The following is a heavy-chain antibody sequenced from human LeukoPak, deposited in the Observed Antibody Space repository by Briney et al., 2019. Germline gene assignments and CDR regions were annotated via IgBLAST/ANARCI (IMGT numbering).Heavy chain of an antibody. Sequence: PSETLSLTCTVSGDSVSWSSYYWGWIRQPPGKGLEWIGSIYYSGSTYHNPSLKSRVTISVDTSKNQFSLKMRSVTAADTAVYYCASRSLFYDSSGYYWWGQGTLVTVSS. CDR1: GDSVSWSSYY. V-gene: IGHV4-39*01. D-gene: IGHD3-22*01. CDR3: ASRSLFYDSSGYYW. CDR2: IYYSGST. J-gene: IGHJ4*02.